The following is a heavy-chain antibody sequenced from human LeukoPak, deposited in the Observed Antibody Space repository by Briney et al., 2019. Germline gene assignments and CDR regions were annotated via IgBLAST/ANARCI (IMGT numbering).Heavy chain of an antibody. CDR2: ISYDGSNK. D-gene: IGHD3-10*01. CDR1: GFTFSSYG. CDR3: TYYGSVSYYKPAIY. J-gene: IGHJ4*01. Sequence: QPGRSLRLSCAASGFTFSSYGMHWVRQAPGKGLEWVAVISYDGSNKYYADSVKGRFTISRDNSKNTLYLQMNSLRAEDAAVYYCTYYGSVSYYKPAIYWGQGTLVTVSS. V-gene: IGHV3-30*03.